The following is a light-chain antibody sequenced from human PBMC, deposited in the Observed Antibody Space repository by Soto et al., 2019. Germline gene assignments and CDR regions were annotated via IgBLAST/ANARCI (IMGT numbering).Light chain of an antibody. CDR2: GAS. CDR1: QPVSSNF. Sequence: ELVLTQSPGTLSLSPGESAALSCRASQPVSSNFLAWYQQKPGQAPRLLIYGASSRATGIPDRFSGSGSGTDFTLTISRLEPDDFAVYYCQKYGNFWTFGQGTKVDI. J-gene: IGKJ1*01. CDR3: QKYGNFWT. V-gene: IGKV3-20*01.